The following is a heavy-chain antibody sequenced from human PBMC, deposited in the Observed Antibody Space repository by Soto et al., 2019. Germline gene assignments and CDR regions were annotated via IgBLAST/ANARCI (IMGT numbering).Heavy chain of an antibody. V-gene: IGHV4-34*01. Sequence: SETLSLTCAVYCGSFSGYYWSWIRQPPGKGLEWIGEINHSGSTNYNPSLKSRVTISVDTSKNQFSLKLSSVTAADTAVYYCARERGLRFLEWLPLNYFDYWGQGTLVTVSS. CDR1: CGSFSGYY. D-gene: IGHD3-3*01. J-gene: IGHJ4*02. CDR3: ARERGLRFLEWLPLNYFDY. CDR2: INHSGST.